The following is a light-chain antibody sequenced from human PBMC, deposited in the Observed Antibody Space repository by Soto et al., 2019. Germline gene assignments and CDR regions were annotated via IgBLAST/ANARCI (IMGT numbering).Light chain of an antibody. CDR1: GSNIGSNT. CDR2: TNN. V-gene: IGLV1-44*01. CDR3: ATWDDSLNGYV. J-gene: IGLJ1*01. Sequence: QTVVTQPPSASGTPGQRITISCSGSGSNIGSNTVNWYQQLPRTAPKLLIYTNNQRPSGVPDRFSGSKSGTSASLAISGLQSGDEADYYCATWDDSLNGYVFGTGTKVTVL.